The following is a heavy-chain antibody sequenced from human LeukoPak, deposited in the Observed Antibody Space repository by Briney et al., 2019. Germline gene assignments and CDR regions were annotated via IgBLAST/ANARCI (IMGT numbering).Heavy chain of an antibody. Sequence: GGSLRLSCAASGFTFSSYAMSWVRQAPGKGLEWVSAISGSGGSTYYADSVKGRFTISRDNSKNTLYLQMNSLRAEDTAVYYCAKDVLYRITIFGVVTHDAFDIWGQGTMVTVSS. J-gene: IGHJ3*02. V-gene: IGHV3-23*01. CDR1: GFTFSSYA. CDR2: ISGSGGST. D-gene: IGHD3-3*01. CDR3: AKDVLYRITIFGVVTHDAFDI.